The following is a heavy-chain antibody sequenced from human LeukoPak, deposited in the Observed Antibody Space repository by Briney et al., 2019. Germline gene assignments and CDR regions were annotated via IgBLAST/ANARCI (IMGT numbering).Heavy chain of an antibody. J-gene: IGHJ3*02. CDR1: GGSIRSSYYY. V-gene: IGHV4-39*01. CDR3: ARADTALYYDFWSGFDGRAFDI. D-gene: IGHD3-3*01. CDR2: IYDSGST. Sequence: SETLSLTCTVSGGSIRSSYYYWGWIRQPPGKGLEWIGSIYDSGSTYYNPSLKSRVTISVDTSKNQFSLKLNSVTAADTAVYYCARADTALYYDFWSGFDGRAFDIWGQGTMVTVSS.